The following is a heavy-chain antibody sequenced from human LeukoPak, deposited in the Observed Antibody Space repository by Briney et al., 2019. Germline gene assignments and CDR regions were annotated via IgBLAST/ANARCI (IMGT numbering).Heavy chain of an antibody. CDR3: ARDISVAGSFLLFDY. CDR1: GGSISSYY. Sequence: PSETLSLTCTVSGGSISSYYWSWIRQPAGKGLEWIGRIYTGGSSNSNPSLKSRVTMSADTSKNQFSLKLSSVTAADTAVYYCARDISVAGSFLLFDYWGQGTLVTVSS. V-gene: IGHV4-4*07. D-gene: IGHD6-19*01. J-gene: IGHJ4*02. CDR2: IYTGGSS.